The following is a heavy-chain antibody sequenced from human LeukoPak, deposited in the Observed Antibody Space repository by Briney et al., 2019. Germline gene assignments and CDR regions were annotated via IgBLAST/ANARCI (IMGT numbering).Heavy chain of an antibody. Sequence: GGSLRLSCAASGFTFSSYSMNWVRQAPGKGLEWVSYISSSSSTIYYADPVKGRFTISRDNAKNSLYLQMNSLRAEDTAVYYCARDPSMIVVADYFDYWGQGTLVTVSP. CDR3: ARDPSMIVVADYFDY. D-gene: IGHD3-22*01. CDR2: ISSSSSTI. V-gene: IGHV3-48*01. J-gene: IGHJ4*02. CDR1: GFTFSSYS.